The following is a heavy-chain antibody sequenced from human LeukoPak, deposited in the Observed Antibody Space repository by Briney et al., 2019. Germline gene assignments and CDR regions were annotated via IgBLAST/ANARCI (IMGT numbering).Heavy chain of an antibody. CDR3: ASNSRYCSSTSCYSGDYYYYYGMDV. J-gene: IGHJ6*02. D-gene: IGHD2-2*01. Sequence: ASVKVSCKASGGTFSSYAISWVRQAPGQGLEWMGRIIPIRGIANYAQKFQGRVTITADKSTSTAYMELSSLRSEDTAVYYCASNSRYCSSTSCYSGDYYYYYGMDVWGQGTTVTVSS. V-gene: IGHV1-69*04. CDR1: GGTFSSYA. CDR2: IIPIRGIA.